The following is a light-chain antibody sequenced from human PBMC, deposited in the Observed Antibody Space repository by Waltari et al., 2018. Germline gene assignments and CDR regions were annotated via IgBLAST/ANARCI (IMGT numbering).Light chain of an antibody. CDR2: EVS. CDR3: SSSTTGVVV. CDR1: SSDVGGSKY. J-gene: IGLJ2*01. Sequence: QSALTQPASVSGSPGQSITISCTGTSSDVGGSKYVSWYQQPPGKAPKLMIYEVSNRPSGISNRFSGSKSGNTASLTISGRQAEDEADYYCSSSTTGVVVFGGGTKLTVL. V-gene: IGLV2-14*01.